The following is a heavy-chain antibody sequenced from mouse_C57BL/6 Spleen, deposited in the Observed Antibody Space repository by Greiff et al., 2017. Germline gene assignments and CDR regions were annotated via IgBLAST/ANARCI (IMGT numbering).Heavy chain of an antibody. J-gene: IGHJ2*01. Sequence: EVKLLEPGGGLVKPGGSLKLSCAASGFTFSSYTMPWVRQTPEQRLEWVATISGGGGNTYYPDSVKGRFTISRDNAKNTLYLQMSSLRSEDTALYYCASAYFDYWGQGTTLTVSS. CDR3: ASAYFDY. CDR2: ISGGGGNT. V-gene: IGHV5-9*01. CDR1: GFTFSSYT.